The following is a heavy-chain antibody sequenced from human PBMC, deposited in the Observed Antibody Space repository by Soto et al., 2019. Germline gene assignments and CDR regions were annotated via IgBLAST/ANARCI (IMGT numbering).Heavy chain of an antibody. J-gene: IGHJ3*02. V-gene: IGHV3-21*01. CDR3: ARIRTQSRTHDALDI. CDR2: ISSTSTYK. CDR1: GFTFSSYT. Sequence: DEQLVESGGALVKPGGSLRLSCAASGFTFSSYTMTWIRQAPGKGLEWVASISSTSTYKYFTDLSEGRFIISRDNANNSLSLQMDSLRAEDTAVYYCARIRTQSRTHDALDIWGQGTPVIVSS.